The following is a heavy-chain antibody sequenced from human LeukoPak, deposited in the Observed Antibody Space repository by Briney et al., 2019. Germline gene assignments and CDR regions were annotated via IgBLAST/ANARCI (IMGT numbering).Heavy chain of an antibody. V-gene: IGHV4-59*01. CDR3: ARGNAN. Sequence: SETLSLTCTVSGGSISSYYWSWIRQPPGKGLEWIGYISYSGNTNYNPSLRSRVTISVDTSKNLSFLKLTSVTAADTALYYCARGNANWGQGTLVTVSS. J-gene: IGHJ4*02. CDR1: GGSISSYY. CDR2: ISYSGNT.